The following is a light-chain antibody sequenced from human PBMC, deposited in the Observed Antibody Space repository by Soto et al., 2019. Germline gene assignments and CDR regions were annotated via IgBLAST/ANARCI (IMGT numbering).Light chain of an antibody. CDR3: QQYNSYSRT. Sequence: DIQMIQSPSTRSASVGDRVTITCRASQSISSWLAWYQQKPGKAPKLLIYDASSLESGVPSRFSGSGSGTEFTLTISSLQPDDFATYYCQQYNSYSRTFGQGTKVDIK. CDR2: DAS. J-gene: IGKJ1*01. V-gene: IGKV1-5*01. CDR1: QSISSW.